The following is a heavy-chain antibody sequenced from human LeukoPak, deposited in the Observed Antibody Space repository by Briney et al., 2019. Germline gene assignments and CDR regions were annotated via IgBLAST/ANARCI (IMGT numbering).Heavy chain of an antibody. V-gene: IGHV3-21*01. CDR3: ARDPLYGSGIGMDV. CDR1: GXTFSSYS. Sequence: PGGSLRLSCAASGXTFSSYSMNWVRQAPGKGLEWVSSISSSSSYIYYADSVKGRFTISRDNAKNSLYLQMNSLRAEDTAVYYCARDPLYGSGIGMDVWGQGTTVTVSS. D-gene: IGHD3-10*01. J-gene: IGHJ6*02. CDR2: ISSSSSYI.